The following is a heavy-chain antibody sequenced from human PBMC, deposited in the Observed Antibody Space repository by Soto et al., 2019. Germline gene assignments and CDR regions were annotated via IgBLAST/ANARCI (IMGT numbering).Heavy chain of an antibody. Sequence: PSETLSLTCAVYGGSFSGYYWSWIRQPPGKGLERNGGINHSGSTNYNPSLKSRVTISVDTSKNQFSLKLSSVTAADTAVYYCARAPRGGSSWYHNWFDPWGQGTLVTVSS. CDR1: GGSFSGYY. CDR2: INHSGST. D-gene: IGHD6-13*01. J-gene: IGHJ5*02. CDR3: ARAPRGGSSWYHNWFDP. V-gene: IGHV4-34*01.